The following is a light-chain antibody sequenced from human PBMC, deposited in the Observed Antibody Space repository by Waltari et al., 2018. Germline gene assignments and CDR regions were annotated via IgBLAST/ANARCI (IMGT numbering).Light chain of an antibody. CDR2: DVT. CDR3: LSYTRNDWV. V-gene: IGLV2-11*01. CDR1: TLGGDVSDY. J-gene: IGLJ3*02. Sequence: QSALTQPRSVSASPGQSVTFACTGTTLGGDVSDYVSWYQPHPDKPPKLILYDVTKRPSGVPDRFSGSKSGNTASLTISGLQPEDEANYYCLSYTRNDWVFGGGTKLTVL.